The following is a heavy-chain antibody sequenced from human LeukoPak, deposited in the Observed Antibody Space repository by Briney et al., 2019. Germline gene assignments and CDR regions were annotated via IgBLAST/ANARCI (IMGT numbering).Heavy chain of an antibody. V-gene: IGHV1-8*03. Sequence: ASVKVSCKASGYTFTSYDINWVRQATGQGLEWMGWMNPNSGNTGYAQKFQGRVTITADESTSTAYMELSSLRSEDTAVYYCARSSRVAATVTLDYWGQGTLVTVSS. CDR2: MNPNSGNT. J-gene: IGHJ4*02. CDR3: ARSSRVAATVTLDY. D-gene: IGHD2-15*01. CDR1: GYTFTSYD.